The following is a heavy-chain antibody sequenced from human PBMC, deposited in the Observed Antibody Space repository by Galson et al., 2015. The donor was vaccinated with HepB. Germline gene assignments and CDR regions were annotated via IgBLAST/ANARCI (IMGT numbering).Heavy chain of an antibody. V-gene: IGHV3-74*01. J-gene: IGHJ6*03. D-gene: IGHD2-2*01. CDR1: GFIFSRNW. Sequence: SLRLSCAASGFIFSRNWMHWVRQVPGKGLVWVSRINSDGSRTNYADFVKGRLTISRDNAKNTLYLQMNSLRVEDTAVYYCTRATQYCSSPTCYEPSGNYYYYMDVWGKGTTVTVSS. CDR3: TRATQYCSSPTCYEPSGNYYYYMDV. CDR2: INSDGSRT.